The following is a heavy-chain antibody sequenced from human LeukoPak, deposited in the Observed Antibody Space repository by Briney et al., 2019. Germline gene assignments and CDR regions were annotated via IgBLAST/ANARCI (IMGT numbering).Heavy chain of an antibody. Sequence: SVKVSCKASGGTFSSYAISWVRQAPGQGLEWMGGIIPIFGTANYAQKFQGRVTITTDESTSTAYMELSSLRSEDAAVYYCANSLVRFGGVIVNWFDPWGQGTLVTVSS. CDR3: ANSLVRFGGVIVNWFDP. D-gene: IGHD3-16*02. CDR1: GGTFSSYA. J-gene: IGHJ5*02. CDR2: IIPIFGTA. V-gene: IGHV1-69*05.